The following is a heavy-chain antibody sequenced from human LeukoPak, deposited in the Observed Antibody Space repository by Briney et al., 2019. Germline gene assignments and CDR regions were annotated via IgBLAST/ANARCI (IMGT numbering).Heavy chain of an antibody. CDR1: GFTFSSYA. CDR2: ISGSGGST. J-gene: IGHJ4*02. D-gene: IGHD2-2*01. Sequence: GGSLRLSCAASGFTFSSYAMSWVRQAPGKGLEWVSAISGSGGSTYYADSVKGRFTISRDNSKNTLYLQMNSLRAEDTAVYYCARGGVVVPAAILYWGQGTLVTVSS. CDR3: ARGGVVVPAAILY. V-gene: IGHV3-23*01.